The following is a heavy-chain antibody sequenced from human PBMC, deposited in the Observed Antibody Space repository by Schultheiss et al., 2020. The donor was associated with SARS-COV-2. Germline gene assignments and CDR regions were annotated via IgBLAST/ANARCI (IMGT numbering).Heavy chain of an antibody. CDR2: IWYDGSNK. J-gene: IGHJ4*02. V-gene: IGHV3-33*08. CDR3: ARAEIAARVYPDY. D-gene: IGHD6-6*01. CDR1: GFTFSSYA. Sequence: GGSLRLSCAASGFTFSSYAMSWVRQAPGKGLEWVAVIWYDGSNKDYGDSVKGRFTISRDNSKNTLYLQKNSLRAEDTAVYYCARAEIAARVYPDYWGQGTLVTVSS.